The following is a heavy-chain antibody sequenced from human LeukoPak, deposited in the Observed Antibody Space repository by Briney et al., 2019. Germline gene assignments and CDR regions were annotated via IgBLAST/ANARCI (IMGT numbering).Heavy chain of an antibody. Sequence: GGSLRLSCAASGFTFSSYWMSWVRQAPGKGLEWVANIKQDGSEKYYVDSVKGRFTISRDNAKNSLYLQMNSLRAEDTAVYYCARDTAGYYTANYYYYGMDVWGQGTTVTVSS. V-gene: IGHV3-7*01. CDR2: IKQDGSEK. CDR1: GFTFSSYW. D-gene: IGHD3/OR15-3a*01. J-gene: IGHJ6*02. CDR3: ARDTAGYYTANYYYYGMDV.